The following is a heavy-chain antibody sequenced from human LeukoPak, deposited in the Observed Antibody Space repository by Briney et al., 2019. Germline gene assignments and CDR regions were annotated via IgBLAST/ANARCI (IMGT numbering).Heavy chain of an antibody. CDR2: ISYDGSNK. D-gene: IGHD4-23*01. V-gene: IGHV3-30*18. J-gene: IGHJ4*02. CDR1: GFTFSSYG. Sequence: SGGSLRLSCAVSGFTFSSYGMHWVRQAPGKGLEWVAVISYDGSNKYYADSVKGRFTISRDNAENTPYLQMNSLRIEDTAVYYCAKAISHYGSSSVVNGGGFDYWGQGTLVTVSS. CDR3: AKAISHYGSSSVVNGGGFDY.